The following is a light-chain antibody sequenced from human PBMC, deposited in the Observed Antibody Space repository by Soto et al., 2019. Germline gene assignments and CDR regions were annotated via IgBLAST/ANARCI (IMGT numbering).Light chain of an antibody. Sequence: QSVLTQPASVSGSPGQSITISCTGTSSDVGGYNYVSWYQQHPGKVPKLMIYDVSNRPSGVSNRFSGSRSGNTASLSISGLQAEDEADSFCSSYTSGSTVVFGGGTKLTVL. CDR3: SSYTSGSTVV. V-gene: IGLV2-14*01. J-gene: IGLJ2*01. CDR1: SSDVGGYNY. CDR2: DVS.